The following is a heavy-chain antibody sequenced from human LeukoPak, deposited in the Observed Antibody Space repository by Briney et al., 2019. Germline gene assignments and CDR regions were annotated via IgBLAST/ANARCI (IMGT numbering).Heavy chain of an antibody. J-gene: IGHJ4*02. CDR2: ISGSGGST. D-gene: IGHD3-10*01. CDR1: GFTFSSYS. Sequence: PGGSLRLSCAASGFTFSSYSMNWVRQAPGKGLEWVSAISGSGGSTYYADSVKGRFTISRDNSKNTLYLQMNSLRAEDTAVYYCAKVDGSGSFLDYWGQGTLVTVSS. CDR3: AKVDGSGSFLDY. V-gene: IGHV3-23*01.